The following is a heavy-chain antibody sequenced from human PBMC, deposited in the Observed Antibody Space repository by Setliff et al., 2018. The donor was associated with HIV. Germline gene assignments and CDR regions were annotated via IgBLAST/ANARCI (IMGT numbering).Heavy chain of an antibody. CDR3: AGHFYYSGSGIWAGLDS. CDR1: GGSISSGGYS. CDR2: IYHTGNT. J-gene: IGHJ4*02. D-gene: IGHD3-10*01. V-gene: IGHV4-30-2*06. Sequence: SETLSLTCAVSGGSISSGGYSWSWIRQSPGKGLEWIGYIYHTGNTYYNPSLQSRITISLDRSQNHFSLRLTSVTAADTAVYYCAGHFYYSGSGIWAGLDSWGQGTLVTVSS.